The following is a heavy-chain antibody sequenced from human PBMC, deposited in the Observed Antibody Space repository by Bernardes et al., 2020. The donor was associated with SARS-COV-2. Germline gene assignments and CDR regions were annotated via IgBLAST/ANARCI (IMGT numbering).Heavy chain of an antibody. CDR3: ARRGLRVGWYYYYGMDV. Sequence: SETLSLTCTVSGGSISSSSYYWGWIRQPPGKGLEWIGSIYYSGSTYYNPSLKSRVTISVDTSKNQFSLKLSSVTAADTAVYYCARRGLRVGWYYYYGMDVWGQGTTVTVSS. CDR1: GGSISSSSYY. J-gene: IGHJ6*02. V-gene: IGHV4-39*01. CDR2: IYYSGST. D-gene: IGHD3-3*01.